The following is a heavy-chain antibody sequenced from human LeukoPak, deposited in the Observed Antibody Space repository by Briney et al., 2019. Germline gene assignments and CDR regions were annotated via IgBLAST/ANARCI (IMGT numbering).Heavy chain of an antibody. J-gene: IGHJ4*02. Sequence: GGSLRLSCTASGFTFSNYGMHWVRQAPGKGLEWVAVVSYDGSNEYYADSVKGRFTISRDNSKNTLFLQMNSLRPEDTAVYHCAKVALFSGYYPPFDYWGQGTLVTVSS. CDR3: AKVALFSGYYPPFDY. CDR1: GFTFSNYG. V-gene: IGHV3-30*18. D-gene: IGHD3-22*01. CDR2: VSYDGSNE.